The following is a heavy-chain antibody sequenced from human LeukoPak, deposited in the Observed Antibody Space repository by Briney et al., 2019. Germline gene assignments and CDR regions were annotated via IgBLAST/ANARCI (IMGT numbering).Heavy chain of an antibody. CDR2: ISSSSSYI. V-gene: IGHV3-21*01. D-gene: IGHD3-16*02. CDR3: ATGGDYVWGSYRYTHY. CDR1: GFTFSCYS. Sequence: GGSLRLSCAASGFTFSCYSMNWVRQAPGKGLEWVSSISSSSSYIYYADSVKGRFTISRDNAKNSLYLQMNSLRAEDTAVYYCATGGDYVWGSYRYTHYWGQGTLVTVSS. J-gene: IGHJ4*02.